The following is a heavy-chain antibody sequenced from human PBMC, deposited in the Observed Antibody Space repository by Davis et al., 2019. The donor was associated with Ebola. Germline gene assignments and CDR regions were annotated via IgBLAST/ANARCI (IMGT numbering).Heavy chain of an antibody. Sequence: ASVKVSCKASGYTFTSYYMHWVRQAPGQGLEWMGIINPSGGSTSYAQKFQGRVTMTRDTSTSTVYMELSSLRSEDTAVYYCARGAFHDSSGYYHFDYWGQGTLVTVSS. CDR1: GYTFTSYY. J-gene: IGHJ4*02. CDR3: ARGAFHDSSGYYHFDY. D-gene: IGHD3-22*01. CDR2: INPSGGST. V-gene: IGHV1-46*01.